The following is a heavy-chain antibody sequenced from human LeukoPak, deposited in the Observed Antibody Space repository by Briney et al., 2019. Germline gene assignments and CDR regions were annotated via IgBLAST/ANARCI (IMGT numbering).Heavy chain of an antibody. CDR1: GGSISSYY. Sequence: SETLSLTCTVSGGSISSYYWSWIRQPPGKGLEWIGYIYYSGSTNYNPSLKSRVTISVDTSKNQSSLKLSSVTAADTAVYYCARGSRDTAYGYWGQGTLVTVSS. J-gene: IGHJ4*02. D-gene: IGHD5-18*01. V-gene: IGHV4-59*01. CDR3: ARGSRDTAYGY. CDR2: IYYSGST.